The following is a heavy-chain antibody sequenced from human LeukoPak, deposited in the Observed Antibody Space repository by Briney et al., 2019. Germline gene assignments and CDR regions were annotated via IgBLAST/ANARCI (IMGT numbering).Heavy chain of an antibody. CDR3: AREGYGDYAGGFDY. CDR2: IYHSGST. J-gene: IGHJ4*02. V-gene: IGHV4-59*01. Sequence: PSETLSLTCSVSGGFNTHYYWTWIRQPPGKELEWIGYIYHSGSTKYNPSLKSRVTISVDTSKNHFSLKLSSVTAADTAVYYCAREGYGDYAGGFDYWGQGTLVTVSS. CDR1: GGFNTHYY. D-gene: IGHD4-17*01.